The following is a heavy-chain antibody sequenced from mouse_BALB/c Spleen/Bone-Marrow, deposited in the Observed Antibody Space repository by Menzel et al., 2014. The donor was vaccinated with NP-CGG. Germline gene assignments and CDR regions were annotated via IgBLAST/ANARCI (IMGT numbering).Heavy chain of an antibody. CDR2: ISCYNGAT. J-gene: IGHJ3*01. D-gene: IGHD1-1*01. CDR1: GYSFTGYY. CDR3: ARSRDYGTSKSAWFAY. Sequence: LVKTGASVKISCKASGYSFTGYYMHWVKQSHGKSLERIGYISCYNGATSYNQKFRGKATFTVGTSSSTAYMQFNSLTSEDSAVYYCARSRDYGTSKSAWFAYWGQGTLVTVSA. V-gene: IGHV1S34*01.